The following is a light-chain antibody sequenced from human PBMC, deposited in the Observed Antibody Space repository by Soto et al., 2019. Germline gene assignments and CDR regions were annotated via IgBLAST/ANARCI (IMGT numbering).Light chain of an antibody. Sequence: DIPMTQSPSTLSASVGDRVTITCRASQSINSWLDWYQQKPGKAPNLLISDASSLESGVPSRFSGSGSGTDFTLTISSLQPGDFATYYCQQYNYYPYTFGQGTKLEIK. CDR1: QSINSW. V-gene: IGKV1-5*01. CDR3: QQYNYYPYT. CDR2: DAS. J-gene: IGKJ2*01.